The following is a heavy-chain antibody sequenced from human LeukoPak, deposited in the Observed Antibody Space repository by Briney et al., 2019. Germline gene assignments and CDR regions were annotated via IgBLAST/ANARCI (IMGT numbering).Heavy chain of an antibody. V-gene: IGHV3-15*07. CDR2: IKPKTDDETT. J-gene: IGHJ4*02. CDR1: GFTLSNAY. CDR3: ITPLPHSAQ. Sequence: GGSLRLSCAASGFTLSNAYMNWVRQAPGKGLEWVGRIKPKTDDETTEYAAPVKDRFSISRDDSKSMMYLQMNSLKTEDTAVYYCITPLPHSAQGGQGTLVTVSS. D-gene: IGHD3-10*01.